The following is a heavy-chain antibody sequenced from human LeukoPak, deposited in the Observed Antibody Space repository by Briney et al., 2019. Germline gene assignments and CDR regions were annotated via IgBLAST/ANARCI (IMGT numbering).Heavy chain of an antibody. V-gene: IGHV3-21*01. D-gene: IGHD6-19*01. Sequence: GGSLRLSCAASAFTLSSYSMNWVRQAPGEGLEWVSFISSGSSSIYYADSVKDRFTISRDNVKNSLYLQMNSLRVEDTAIYYCARARSGYTSGSDFDYWGQGTLVTVSS. CDR2: ISSGSSSI. CDR3: ARARSGYTSGSDFDY. J-gene: IGHJ4*02. CDR1: AFTLSSYS.